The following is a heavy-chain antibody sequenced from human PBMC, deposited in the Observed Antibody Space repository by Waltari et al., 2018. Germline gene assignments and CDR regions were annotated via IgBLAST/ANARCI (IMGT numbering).Heavy chain of an antibody. J-gene: IGHJ4*02. D-gene: IGHD3-10*01. Sequence: EVELVQSGAEVKKPGATVKISCKASGYTFMDYFMHWVQQAPGKGLEWMGRIDPEEVETVYSEKFQGRVTITADTSTDTAYMELSSLTSGDTAVYYCAPLPGGSGQTFDYWGQGTLVTVSS. V-gene: IGHV1-69-2*01. CDR2: IDPEEVET. CDR1: GYTFMDYF. CDR3: APLPGGSGQTFDY.